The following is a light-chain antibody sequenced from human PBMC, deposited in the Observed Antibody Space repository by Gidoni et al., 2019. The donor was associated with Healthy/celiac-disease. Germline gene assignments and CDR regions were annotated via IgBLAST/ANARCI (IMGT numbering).Light chain of an antibody. CDR3: QQYDNLPWT. CDR2: DAS. Sequence: DIQMTQFPSSLSASVGDRVTITCQASQDISNYLNWYQQKPGKAPKLLIYDASNLETGVPSRFSGSGSRTDFTFTISSLQPEDIATYYCQQYDNLPWTFGQGTKVEIK. V-gene: IGKV1-33*01. J-gene: IGKJ1*01. CDR1: QDISNY.